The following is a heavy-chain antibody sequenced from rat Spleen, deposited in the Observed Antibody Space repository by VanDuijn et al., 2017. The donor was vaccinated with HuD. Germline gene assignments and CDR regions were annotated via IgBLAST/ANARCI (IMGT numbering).Heavy chain of an antibody. Sequence: EVQLVESGGGLVQPGRSLKLSCAASRFTFSDYSMAWVRQAPKKGLEWVATISYDGSSTYYPDSVKGRFTISRDNAKSTLYLQMNSLRSEDTATYYCARVTTMGHVMDAWGQGASVTVSS. V-gene: IGHV5-7*01. J-gene: IGHJ4*01. D-gene: IGHD1-7*01. CDR2: ISYDGSST. CDR1: RFTFSDYS. CDR3: ARVTTMGHVMDA.